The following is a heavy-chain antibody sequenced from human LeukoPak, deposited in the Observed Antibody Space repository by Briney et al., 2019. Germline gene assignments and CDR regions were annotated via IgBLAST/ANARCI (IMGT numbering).Heavy chain of an antibody. D-gene: IGHD1-26*01. J-gene: IGHJ6*03. Sequence: GGSLRLSCAASGFTFSNAWMSWVRQAPGKGLEWVGRIKSKTDGGTTDYAAPVKGRFTISRDDSKNTLYLQMNSLKTEDTAVYYCTSLVGPTAYYYYYYMDVWGKGTTVTISS. CDR1: GFTFSNAW. V-gene: IGHV3-15*01. CDR2: IKSKTDGGTT. CDR3: TSLVGPTAYYYYYYMDV.